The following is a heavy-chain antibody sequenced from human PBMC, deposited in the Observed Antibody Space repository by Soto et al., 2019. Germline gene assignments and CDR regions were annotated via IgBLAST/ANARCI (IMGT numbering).Heavy chain of an antibody. J-gene: IGHJ4*02. CDR2: ISGSGGST. V-gene: IGHV3-23*01. CDR3: AMDPPDYYDSSGYWFARLFDY. CDR1: GFTFSSYA. D-gene: IGHD3-22*01. Sequence: PGGSLRLSCAASGFTFSSYAMRWVRQAPGKGLEWVSAISGSGGSTYYADSVKGRFTISRDNSKNTLNQQMNSLRAENTAEYNGAMDPPDYYDSSGYWFARLFDYWGQGTLVTVSS.